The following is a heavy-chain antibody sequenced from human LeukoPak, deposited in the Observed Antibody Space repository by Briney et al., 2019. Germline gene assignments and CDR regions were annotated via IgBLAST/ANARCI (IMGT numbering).Heavy chain of an antibody. D-gene: IGHD6-13*01. CDR3: AKLYTSRWYNDY. J-gene: IGHJ4*02. CDR2: LSNIGSST. Sequence: GSLSLSCAASGFTFSSYAMSWVRQAPGKGLEWVSALSNIGSSTSYADSVKGRFTISRDNSKNTLYLQMNSLRAEDTAVYYCAKLYTSRWYNDYWGQGTLVTVSS. CDR1: GFTFSSYA. V-gene: IGHV3-23*01.